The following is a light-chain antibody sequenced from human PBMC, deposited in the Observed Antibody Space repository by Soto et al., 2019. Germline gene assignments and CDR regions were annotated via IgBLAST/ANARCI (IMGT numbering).Light chain of an antibody. CDR1: QSISSG. J-gene: IGKJ1*01. Sequence: DIQMTQSPSTLSASVGDRVTITCRASQSISSGLAWYQQKPGKAPKLLIYKASSLESGVPSRFSGSGPGTEFTLTISSLQPDDFATYYCQQYNSYPRTFGQGTKVEIK. V-gene: IGKV1-5*03. CDR3: QQYNSYPRT. CDR2: KAS.